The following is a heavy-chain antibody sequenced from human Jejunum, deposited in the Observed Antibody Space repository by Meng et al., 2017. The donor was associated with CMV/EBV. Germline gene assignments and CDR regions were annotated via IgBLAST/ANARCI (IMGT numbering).Heavy chain of an antibody. J-gene: IGHJ4*02. CDR3: ARVRRPGVYRDYRGGYHFDY. Sequence: FTKYSMHKVQEAPEQRIEWIEVGNPSGRSTNYAQKFQNRDTVTRDTSTSTVYMELSSLRSEDTAVYYCARVRRPGVYRDYRGGYHFDYWGQGTLVTVSS. CDR1: FTKYS. CDR2: GNPSGRST. D-gene: IGHD1-26*01. V-gene: IGHV1-46*01.